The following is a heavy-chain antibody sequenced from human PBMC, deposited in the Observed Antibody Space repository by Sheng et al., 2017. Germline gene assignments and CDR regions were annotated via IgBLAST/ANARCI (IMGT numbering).Heavy chain of an antibody. CDR3: ARASWHRTGQGWFDP. CDR1: GFTFSSYG. D-gene: IGHD3-9*01. V-gene: IGHV3-7*01. CDR2: IKQDGSEK. Sequence: VQLVESGGGVVQPGRSLRLSCAASGFTFSSYGMHWVRQAPGKGLEWVANIKQDGSEKYYVDSVKGRFTISRDNAKNSLYLQMNSLRAEDTAVYYCARASWHRTGQGWFDPWGQGTLVTVSS. J-gene: IGHJ5*02.